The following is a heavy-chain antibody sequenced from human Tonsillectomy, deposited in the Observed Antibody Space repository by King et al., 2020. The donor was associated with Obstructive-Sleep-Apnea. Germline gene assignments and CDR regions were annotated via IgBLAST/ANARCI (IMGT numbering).Heavy chain of an antibody. CDR3: AKGWSSRDGYNYFDY. D-gene: IGHD5-24*01. V-gene: IGHV3-9*01. J-gene: IGHJ4*02. Sequence: VQLVESGGGLVQPGRSLRLSCAASGFTFDDYAMHWVRQAPGKGLEWVSGISWNSGSIGYADSVKGRFTISRDNAKNSLYLQMHSLRAEDTALYYCAKGWSSRDGYNYFDYWGQGTLVTVSS. CDR1: GFTFDDYA. CDR2: ISWNSGSI.